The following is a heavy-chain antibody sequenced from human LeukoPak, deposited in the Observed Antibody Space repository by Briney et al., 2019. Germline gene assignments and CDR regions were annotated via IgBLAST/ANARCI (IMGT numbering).Heavy chain of an antibody. Sequence: SETLSLTRTVSGGSLSEFYWAWMRQPPGKGLEWMGYIYDSGSANYPPSLKRRVTISMDTSKIQLSLKFRAVTAADTAVYYCARHDYAREVDSWGQGTLVTVSS. D-gene: IGHD4/OR15-4a*01. CDR2: IYDSGSA. V-gene: IGHV4-59*08. CDR1: GGSLSEFY. CDR3: ARHDYAREVDS. J-gene: IGHJ4*02.